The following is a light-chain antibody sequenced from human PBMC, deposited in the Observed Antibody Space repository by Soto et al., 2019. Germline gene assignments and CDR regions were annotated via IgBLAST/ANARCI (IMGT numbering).Light chain of an antibody. CDR2: AAS. CDR1: QGISNY. V-gene: IGKV1-27*01. J-gene: IGKJ4*01. CDR3: QRYYSVPPLT. Sequence: DIQMTQSPSSLSASVGDRVTITCRASQGISNYLAWYQQKPGKVPKLLIYAASTLQSGVPSRFSGSGSGTDFTLTISTLQPEDVATYYCQRYYSVPPLTFGGGTKVEIK.